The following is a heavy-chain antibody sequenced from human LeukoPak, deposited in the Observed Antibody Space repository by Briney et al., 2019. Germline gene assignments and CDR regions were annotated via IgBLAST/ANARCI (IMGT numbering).Heavy chain of an antibody. D-gene: IGHD4-17*01. CDR3: ARDRTGYGHFDY. J-gene: IGHJ4*02. V-gene: IGHV4-30-4*08. Sequence: SQTLSLTCTVSGGSISSADYHWNWIRQPPGKCLEWIGYIYYSGSTYYNPSLQGRVIISVDTSKHQFSLKLSSVTAADTAVYYCARDRTGYGHFDYWGQGTLVTVSS. CDR2: IYYSGST. CDR1: GGSISSADYH.